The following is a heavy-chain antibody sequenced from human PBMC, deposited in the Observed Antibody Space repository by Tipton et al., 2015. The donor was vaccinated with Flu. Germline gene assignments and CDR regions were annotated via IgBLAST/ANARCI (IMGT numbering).Heavy chain of an antibody. Sequence: LRLSCAASGFTFSSYAMSWIRQPAGKGLEWIGRIYTSGSTNYNPSLKSRVTMSVDTSKNQFSLKLSSVTAADTAVYYCARLSGSYLGVVDYWGQGTLVTVSS. D-gene: IGHD1-26*01. J-gene: IGHJ4*02. CDR1: GFTFSSYA. CDR2: IYTSGST. CDR3: ARLSGSYLGVVDY. V-gene: IGHV4-4*07.